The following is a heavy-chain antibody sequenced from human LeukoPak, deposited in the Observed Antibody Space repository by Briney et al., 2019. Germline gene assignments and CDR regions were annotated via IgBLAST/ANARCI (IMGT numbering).Heavy chain of an antibody. D-gene: IGHD3-22*01. CDR3: AKSNGYGLIDI. V-gene: IGHV4-34*12. CDR1: GGSFSNYY. Sequence: SETLSLTCAVYGGSFSNYYWGWVRQPPGKALEWIGNIFYSGSTYYSPSLKSRVTMSLDTSRNQFSLKLNSVTAADTAVYYCAKSNGYGLIDIWGQGTMVTVSS. J-gene: IGHJ3*02. CDR2: IFYSGST.